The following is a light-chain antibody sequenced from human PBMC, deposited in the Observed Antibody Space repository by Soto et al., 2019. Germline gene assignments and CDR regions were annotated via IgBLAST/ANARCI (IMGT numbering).Light chain of an antibody. V-gene: IGKV3-20*01. J-gene: IGKJ5*01. Sequence: LTQSPDTLSLSPGEIATLSCRASQTVSSNYLAWCQQRPGQAPRLLIYGASTRAAGIPDRFSGSGSGTDFTLTITRLEPEDSAVYFCQQYTGPPTTFXQGTRPEIK. CDR1: QTVSSNY. CDR2: GAS. CDR3: QQYTGPPTT.